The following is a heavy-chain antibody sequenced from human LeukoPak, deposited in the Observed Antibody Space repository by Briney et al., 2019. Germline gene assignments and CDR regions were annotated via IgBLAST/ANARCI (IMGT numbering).Heavy chain of an antibody. V-gene: IGHV4-38-2*02. Sequence: SETLSLTCTVSGYSISSGYYWGWIRQPPGKGLEWIGSIYHSGSTYYNPSLKSRVTISVDTSKNQFSLKLSSVTAADTAVYYCARGVPYYYYYYMDVWGKGTTVTISS. CDR3: ARGVPYYYYYYMDV. CDR1: GYSISSGYY. CDR2: IYHSGST. J-gene: IGHJ6*03. D-gene: IGHD5/OR15-5a*01.